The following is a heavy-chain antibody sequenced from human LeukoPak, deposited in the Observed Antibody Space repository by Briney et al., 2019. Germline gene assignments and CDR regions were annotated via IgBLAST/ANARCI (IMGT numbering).Heavy chain of an antibody. CDR2: IYYSGRT. Sequence: SETLSLTCTVSGGSMSSYYWSWIRQPPGKGLEWIGYIYYSGRTNYNPSLKSRVTISVDTSKNQFSLKLSSVTAADTAVYYCARNHLGDFDYWGQGTLVTVSS. J-gene: IGHJ4*02. CDR1: GGSMSSYY. CDR3: ARNHLGDFDY. V-gene: IGHV4-59*01.